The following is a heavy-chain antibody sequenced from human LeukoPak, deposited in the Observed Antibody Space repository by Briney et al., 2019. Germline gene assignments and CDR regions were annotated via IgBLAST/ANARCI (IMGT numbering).Heavy chain of an antibody. CDR2: ISGSGERT. Sequence: PGGSLRLSCAASGFTFSTYGMNWVRQAPGKGLEWVSAISGSGERTYYADSVKGRFTISRDNSKNMLFLKMNSLRAEDTALYYYAKIGRFGDLDSDTENWGQGTLVTVSS. CDR3: AKIGRFGDLDSDTEN. J-gene: IGHJ4*02. CDR1: GFTFSTYG. V-gene: IGHV3-23*01. D-gene: IGHD3-10*01.